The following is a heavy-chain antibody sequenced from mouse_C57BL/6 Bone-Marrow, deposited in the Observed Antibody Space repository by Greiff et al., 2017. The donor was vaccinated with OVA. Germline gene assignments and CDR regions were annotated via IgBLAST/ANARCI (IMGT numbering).Heavy chain of an antibody. V-gene: IGHV1-76*01. CDR3: ARYNYYYAMDY. CDR2: IYPGSGNT. D-gene: IGHD4-1*02. J-gene: IGHJ4*01. Sequence: VKLVESGAELVRPGASVKLSCKASGYTFTDYYINWVKQRPGQGLEWIARIYPGSGNTYYNEKFKGKATLTAEKSSSTAYMQLSSLTSEDSAVYFCARYNYYYAMDYWGQVTSVTVSS. CDR1: GYTFTDYY.